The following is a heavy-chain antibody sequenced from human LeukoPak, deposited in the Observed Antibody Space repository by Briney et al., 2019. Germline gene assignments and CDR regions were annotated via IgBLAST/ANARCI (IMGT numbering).Heavy chain of an antibody. CDR3: ARDRLRFFQGQVDY. D-gene: IGHD3-3*01. CDR1: GYTFTSYY. Sequence: ASVKVSCKASGYTFTSYYMHWVRQAPGQGLEWMGLINPSGGSTSYAQKFQGRVTMTRDTSTSAVYMELSSLRSEDTAVYYCARDRLRFFQGQVDYWGQGTLATVSS. CDR2: INPSGGST. J-gene: IGHJ4*02. V-gene: IGHV1-46*01.